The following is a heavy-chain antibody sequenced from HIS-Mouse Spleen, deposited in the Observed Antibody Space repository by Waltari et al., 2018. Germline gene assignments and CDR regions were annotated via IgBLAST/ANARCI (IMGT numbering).Heavy chain of an antibody. V-gene: IGHV1-2*02. CDR3: AIWIEAAREDAFDI. Sequence: QVQLVQSGAEVKKPGASVKVSCKASGYTFTGYYMHWVRQAPGQGLEWMGVINQNSGGTNYAQKFQGRVTMTRDTSISTAYMELSRLRSDDTAVYYCAIWIEAAREDAFDIWGQGTMVTVSS. D-gene: IGHD6-6*01. CDR1: GYTFTGYY. J-gene: IGHJ3*02. CDR2: INQNSGGT.